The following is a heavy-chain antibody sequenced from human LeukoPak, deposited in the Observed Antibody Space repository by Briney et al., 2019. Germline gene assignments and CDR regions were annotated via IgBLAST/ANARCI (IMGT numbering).Heavy chain of an antibody. V-gene: IGHV3-23*01. J-gene: IGHJ5*01. CDR2: ISGSGGRS. Sequence: GGSLRLSCAASGFTFRSYAMSWIRQAPGKGLEWVSSISGSGGRSYYADSVKGRFSISRDNSNNTVYLQMNSLGVDDAAVYFCAKGRGSRAYTCFDSWGQGTLITVSS. D-gene: IGHD2-21*01. CDR1: GFTFRSYA. CDR3: AKGRGSRAYTCFDS.